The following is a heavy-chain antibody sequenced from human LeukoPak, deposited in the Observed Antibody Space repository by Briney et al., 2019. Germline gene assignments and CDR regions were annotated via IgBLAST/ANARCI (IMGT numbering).Heavy chain of an antibody. CDR1: GFTFSSYA. Sequence: PGGSLRLSCAASGFTFSSYAMHWVRQAPGKGLEWVAVISYDGSNKYYADSVKGRFTISRGNSKNTLYLQMNSLRAEDTAVYYCARDSYCSSTSCSDGYYGMDVWGQGTTVTVSS. J-gene: IGHJ6*02. D-gene: IGHD2-2*01. CDR3: ARDSYCSSTSCSDGYYGMDV. CDR2: ISYDGSNK. V-gene: IGHV3-30*04.